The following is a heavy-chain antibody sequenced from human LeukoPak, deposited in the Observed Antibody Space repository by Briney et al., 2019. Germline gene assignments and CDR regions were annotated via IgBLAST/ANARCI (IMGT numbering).Heavy chain of an antibody. V-gene: IGHV4-39*07. CDR3: ARRVRNYYGSGSYSHYFDY. CDR2: IFYSGST. J-gene: IGHJ4*02. Sequence: SETLSLTCTVSSGSISTSNYYWGWVRQPPGKALEWIGNIFYSGSTYYSPSLKSRVTISVDTSKNQFSLKLSSVTAADTAVYYCARRVRNYYGSGSYSHYFDYWGQGTLVTVSS. D-gene: IGHD3-10*01. CDR1: SGSISTSNYY.